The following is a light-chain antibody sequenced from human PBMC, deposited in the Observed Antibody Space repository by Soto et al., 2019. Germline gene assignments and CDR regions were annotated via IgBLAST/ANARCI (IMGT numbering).Light chain of an antibody. CDR3: QQYGSSPLWT. Sequence: EIVMTQSAATLSVSPGERANLSCRASQSVSSKLAWYQPKPGQAPRLLIYGASTRANGIPARFSVSGSGTDLTLTISRLEPEDFAFYDCQQYGSSPLWTFGQGTKVDIK. V-gene: IGKV3-15*01. J-gene: IGKJ1*01. CDR2: GAS. CDR1: QSVSSK.